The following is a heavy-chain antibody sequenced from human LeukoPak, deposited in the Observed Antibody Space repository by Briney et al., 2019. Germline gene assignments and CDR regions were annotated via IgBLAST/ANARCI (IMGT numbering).Heavy chain of an antibody. Sequence: GGSLRLSCAASGFTFSCYAMTWVRQAPGKGLEWVSGISKSGNNTYYADSVAGRLTISRDNSKNTLYLQMNSLRADDTAVYYCAAAVTTGRAEHYWGQGTLVTVSS. CDR3: AAAVTTGRAEHY. CDR1: GFTFSCYA. V-gene: IGHV3-23*05. J-gene: IGHJ4*02. CDR2: ISKSGNNT. D-gene: IGHD4-17*01.